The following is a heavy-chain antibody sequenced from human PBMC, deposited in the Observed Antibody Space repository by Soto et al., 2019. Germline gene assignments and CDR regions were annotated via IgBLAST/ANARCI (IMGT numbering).Heavy chain of an antibody. D-gene: IGHD4-17*01. CDR2: ISDSGGST. V-gene: IGHV3-23*01. Sequence: EVQLLESGGGLVQPGGSLRLSCAASGFTFSTYAMSWVRQAPGKGLECVSSISDSGGSTYYADSVKGRFTISRDNSRNTVYLQMDSLRAADTALYYSAKFYGGNSGGDYWGQGTLVTVSS. CDR1: GFTFSTYA. J-gene: IGHJ4*02. CDR3: AKFYGGNSGGDY.